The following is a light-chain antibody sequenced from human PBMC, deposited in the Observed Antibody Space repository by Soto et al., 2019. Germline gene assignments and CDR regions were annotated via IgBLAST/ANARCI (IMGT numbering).Light chain of an antibody. CDR1: QTINNY. CDR2: AAS. Sequence: DIQMTQSPSSLSASVGDRVTITCRASQTINNYLNWYQQKPGKAPNLLIYAASSLQTGVPSRFSGSGSGTDVTLTISSLQPDDFATDFCQESYSTFPWTFGQGTKVEIK. J-gene: IGKJ1*01. V-gene: IGKV1-39*01. CDR3: QESYSTFPWT.